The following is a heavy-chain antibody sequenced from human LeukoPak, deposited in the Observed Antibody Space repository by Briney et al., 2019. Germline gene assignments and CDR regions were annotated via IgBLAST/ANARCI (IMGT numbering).Heavy chain of an antibody. V-gene: IGHV4-4*07. Sequence: SETLSLTCTLSGGSISGYYWTWIRQPAGKGLEWIGRIDASGNPNYNPSLRSRLTMSVDTSKNQFSLNLWCVTASDTAVCYCARGFEYSTSSRLGYYYFYMDVWGIGTTVTVSS. D-gene: IGHD6-6*01. CDR3: ARGFEYSTSSRLGYYYFYMDV. CDR2: IDASGNP. J-gene: IGHJ6*03. CDR1: GGSISGYY.